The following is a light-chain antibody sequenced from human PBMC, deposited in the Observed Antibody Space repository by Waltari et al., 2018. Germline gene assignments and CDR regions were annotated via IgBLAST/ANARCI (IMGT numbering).Light chain of an antibody. J-gene: IGLJ7*01. CDR1: NIGGKN. CDR3: QVWDSSTAV. CDR2: MDK. V-gene: IGLV3-9*01. Sequence: SYDLTQPLSVSVALGQTARITCGGNNIGGKNVHWYQQKPGQAPLLVIYMDKNRPSRIPGRFSGSNSENTATLTITGGQGSDEADYYCQVWDSSTAVFGGGTQLTVL.